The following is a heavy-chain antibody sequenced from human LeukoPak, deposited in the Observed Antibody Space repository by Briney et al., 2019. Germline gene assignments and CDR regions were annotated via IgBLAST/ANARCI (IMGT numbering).Heavy chain of an antibody. D-gene: IGHD1-26*01. CDR2: ISGSGGST. V-gene: IGHV3-23*01. CDR1: GFTFTNYA. CDR3: AKIRGSYYFDY. J-gene: IGHJ4*02. Sequence: GGSLRLSCAASGFTFTNYAMSWVRQAPGKGLEWVSAISGSGGSTYYADSVKGRFTISRDNSKNTLYLQMNSLRAEDTAVYYCAKIRGSYYFDYWGQGTLVTVSS.